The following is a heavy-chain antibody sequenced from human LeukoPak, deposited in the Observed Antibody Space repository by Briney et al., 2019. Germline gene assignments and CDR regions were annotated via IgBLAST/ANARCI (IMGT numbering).Heavy chain of an antibody. CDR3: ARGPYCSSTSCDTGFDY. J-gene: IGHJ4*02. CDR2: ISYDGSNK. CDR1: GFTFSSYA. D-gene: IGHD2-2*02. V-gene: IGHV3-30-3*01. Sequence: QPGRSLRLSCAASGFTFSSYAMHWVRQAPGKGLEWVAVISYDGSNKYYADSVKGRFTISRDNSKNTLYLQMNSLRAEDTAMYYCARGPYCSSTSCDTGFDYWGQGTLVTVSS.